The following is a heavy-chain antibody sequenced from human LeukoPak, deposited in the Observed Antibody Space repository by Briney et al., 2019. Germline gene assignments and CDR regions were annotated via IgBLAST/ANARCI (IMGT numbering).Heavy chain of an antibody. J-gene: IGHJ4*02. CDR2: IRYDGSDK. CDR3: ARGYGENYLNY. Sequence: GGSLRLSCEASGFTFNSYAMHWVRQVPGKGLQWVAFIRYDGSDKYYAASVKGRFTISRDNSKNTLYLQLNSLIPDDMAVYYCARGYGENYLNYWGQGTLVTVST. V-gene: IGHV3-30*02. D-gene: IGHD4/OR15-4a*01. CDR1: GFTFNSYA.